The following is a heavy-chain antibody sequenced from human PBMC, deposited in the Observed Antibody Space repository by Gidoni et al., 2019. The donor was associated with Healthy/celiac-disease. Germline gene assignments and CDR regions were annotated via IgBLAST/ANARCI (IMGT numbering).Heavy chain of an antibody. J-gene: IGHJ6*02. CDR2: FDPEDGET. D-gene: IGHD2-2*01. CDR1: GYTLTELS. V-gene: IGHV1-24*01. CDR3: AIVDVVVPAAIRAQSDYYYYYGMDV. Sequence: QVQLVQSGAEVKKPGASVKVSCKVSGYTLTELSMPWVRQAPGKGLEWMGGFDPEDGETIYAQKFQGRVTMTEDTSTDTAYMELSSLRSEDTAVYYCAIVDVVVPAAIRAQSDYYYYYGMDVWGQGTTVTVSS.